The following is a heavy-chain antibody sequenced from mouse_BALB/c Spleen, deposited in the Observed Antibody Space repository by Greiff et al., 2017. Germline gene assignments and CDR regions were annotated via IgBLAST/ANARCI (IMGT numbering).Heavy chain of an antibody. V-gene: IGHV5-17*02. CDR1: GFTFSSFG. CDR2: ISSGSSTI. D-gene: IGHD2-4*01. Sequence: EVMLVESGGGLVQPGGSRKLSCAASGFTFSSFGMHWVRQAPEKGLEWVAYISSGSSTIYYADTVKGRFTISRDNPKNTLFLQMTSLRSEDTAMYYCARRGMRDYDLDYWGQGTTLTVSS. CDR3: ARRGMRDYDLDY. J-gene: IGHJ2*01.